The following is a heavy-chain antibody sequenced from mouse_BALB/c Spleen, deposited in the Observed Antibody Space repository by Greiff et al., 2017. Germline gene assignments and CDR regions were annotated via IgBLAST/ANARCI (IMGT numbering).Heavy chain of an antibody. Sequence: VQLQQSGTVLARPGASVKMSCKASGYSFTSYWMHWVKQRPGQGLEWIGAIYPGNSDTSYNQKFKGKAKLTAVTSASTAYMELSSLTNEDSAVYYCTTYYGYAWFADWGQGTLVTVSA. J-gene: IGHJ3*01. CDR3: TTYYGYAWFAD. CDR1: GYSFTSYW. V-gene: IGHV1-5*01. CDR2: IYPGNSDT. D-gene: IGHD2-9*01.